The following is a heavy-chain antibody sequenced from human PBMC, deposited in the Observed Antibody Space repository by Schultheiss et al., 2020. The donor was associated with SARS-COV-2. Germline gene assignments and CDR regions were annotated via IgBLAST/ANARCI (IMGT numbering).Heavy chain of an antibody. Sequence: GGSLRLSCVTSGFSFSGSGIYWVRQASGKGLEWVANIKQDGSENYYVDSVKGRFTISRDNSKNTLYLQMNSLRAEDTAVYYCAKVRYYDSSGYYYRPDAFDIWGQGTMVTVSS. D-gene: IGHD3-22*01. V-gene: IGHV3-7*05. CDR1: GFSFSGSG. CDR3: AKVRYYDSSGYYYRPDAFDI. J-gene: IGHJ3*02. CDR2: IKQDGSEN.